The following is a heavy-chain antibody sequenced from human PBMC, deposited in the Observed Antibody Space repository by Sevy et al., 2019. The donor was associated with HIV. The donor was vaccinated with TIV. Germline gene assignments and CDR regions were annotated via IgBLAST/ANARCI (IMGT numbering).Heavy chain of an antibody. CDR2: IFPIFATA. CDR3: TSGLAVSVDY. Sequence: ASVKVSCKASGGTCSNSAISWVRQAPGQGLEWMGGIFPIFATANYAQKFQGRLTITADESTCTAYMELSSLRSDDTAVYYCTSGLAVSVDYWGQGTLVTVSS. V-gene: IGHV1-69*13. D-gene: IGHD6-19*01. J-gene: IGHJ4*02. CDR1: GGTCSNSA.